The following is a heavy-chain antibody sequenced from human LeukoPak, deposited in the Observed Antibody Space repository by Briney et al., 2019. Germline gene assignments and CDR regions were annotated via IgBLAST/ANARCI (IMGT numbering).Heavy chain of an antibody. J-gene: IGHJ4*02. Sequence: ASVKVSCKASGYTLTSYGISWVRQAPGQGLEWMGWISAYNGNTNYAQKLQGRVTMTTDTSTSTAYMELRSLRSDDMAVYYCARDDYDILTGLASFDYWGQGTLVTVSS. CDR3: ARDDYDILTGLASFDY. CDR2: ISAYNGNT. CDR1: GYTLTSYG. D-gene: IGHD3-9*01. V-gene: IGHV1-18*03.